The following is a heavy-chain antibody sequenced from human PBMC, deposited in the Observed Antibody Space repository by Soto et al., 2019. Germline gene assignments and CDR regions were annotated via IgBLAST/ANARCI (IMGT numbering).Heavy chain of an antibody. CDR1: GYTFSSYS. V-gene: IGHV3-48*01. J-gene: IGHJ4*02. D-gene: IGHD3-10*01. CDR2: ISSSSSTI. CDR3: ARALDRYYGSGSYYDY. Sequence: EVQLVESGGGLVQPGGSLRLSCAASGYTFSSYSMNWVRQAPGKGLEWVSYISSSSSTIYYADSVKGRFTISRDNAKNSLYLQMNSLRAEDTAVYYCARALDRYYGSGSYYDYWGQGTLVTVSS.